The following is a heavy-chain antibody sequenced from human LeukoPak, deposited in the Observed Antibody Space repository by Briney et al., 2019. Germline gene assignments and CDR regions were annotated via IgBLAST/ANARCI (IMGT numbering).Heavy chain of an antibody. CDR3: ARVPQGSSWPYYFDY. Sequence: GASVKVSCKASGYTFNVYYLHWVRQAPGQGLEWVGRIAPILGTANYAQNFQGRVTITVDRSTTTAHMELSSLRSEDTAVYYCARVPQGSSWPYYFDYWGQGTLVTVSS. V-gene: IGHV1-69*08. D-gene: IGHD6-13*01. CDR2: IAPILGTA. CDR1: GYTFNVYY. J-gene: IGHJ4*02.